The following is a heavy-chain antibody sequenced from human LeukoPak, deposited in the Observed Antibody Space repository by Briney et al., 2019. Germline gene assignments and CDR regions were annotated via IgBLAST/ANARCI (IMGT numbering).Heavy chain of an antibody. Sequence: TGGSLRLSCAASGFTFSSYSMNWVRQAPGKGLEWVSSISSSSSYIYYADSVKGRSTISRDNAKNSLYLKMNSLRAEDTAVYYCARVHVVVPAAIIGDVDYWGQGTLVTVSS. CDR2: ISSSSSYI. CDR3: ARVHVVVPAAIIGDVDY. V-gene: IGHV3-21*01. J-gene: IGHJ4*02. D-gene: IGHD2-2*02. CDR1: GFTFSSYS.